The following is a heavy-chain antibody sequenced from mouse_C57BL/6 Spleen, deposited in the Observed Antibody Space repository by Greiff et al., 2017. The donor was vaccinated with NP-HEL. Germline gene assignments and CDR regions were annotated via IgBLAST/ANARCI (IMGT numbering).Heavy chain of an antibody. CDR1: GYTFTSYG. CDR2: IYPRSGNT. Sequence: QVQLQQSGAELARPGASVKLSCKASGYTFTSYGISWVKQRTGRGLEWIGEIYPRSGNTYYNEKFKGKATLTVDKSSSTAYMELRSLTSEDSAVYVCERRDPYCGSSYVDYIDYWGQGTTLTVSS. J-gene: IGHJ2*01. D-gene: IGHD1-1*01. CDR3: ERRDPYCGSSYVDYIDY. V-gene: IGHV1-81*01.